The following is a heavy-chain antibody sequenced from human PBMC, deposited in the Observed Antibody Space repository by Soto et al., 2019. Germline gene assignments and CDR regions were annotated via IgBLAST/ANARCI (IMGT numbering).Heavy chain of an antibody. CDR1: GFTFSSYA. J-gene: IGHJ4*02. Sequence: GGSLRLSCAASGFTFSSYAMSWVRQAPGKGLEWVSYISSSGSTIYYADSVKGRFTISRDNAKNSLYLQMNSLRAEDTAVYYCARETTSYYYDSSGYYFDYWGQGTLVTVSS. CDR2: ISSSGSTI. V-gene: IGHV3-48*04. D-gene: IGHD3-22*01. CDR3: ARETTSYYYDSSGYYFDY.